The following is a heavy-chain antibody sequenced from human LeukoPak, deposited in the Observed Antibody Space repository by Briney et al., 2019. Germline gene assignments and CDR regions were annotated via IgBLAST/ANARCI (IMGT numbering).Heavy chain of an antibody. Sequence: GSSVKISCKASGGTFSSYAISWVRQAPGQGLEWMGGIIPIFGTANYAQKFQGRVTITADKSTSTAYMELSSLRSEDTAVYYCARAVGQQLVLVYWGQGTLVTVSS. CDR2: IIPIFGTA. V-gene: IGHV1-69*06. J-gene: IGHJ4*02. CDR3: ARAVGQQLVLVY. D-gene: IGHD6-13*01. CDR1: GGTFSSYA.